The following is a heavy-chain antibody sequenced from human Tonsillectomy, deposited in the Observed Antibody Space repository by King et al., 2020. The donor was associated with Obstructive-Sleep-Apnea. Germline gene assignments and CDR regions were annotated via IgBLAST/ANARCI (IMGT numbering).Heavy chain of an antibody. Sequence: HVQLVESGAEVKKPGASVKVSCKASGYTFTGYYMHWVRQAPGQGLEWMGWINPNSGGTNYAQKFQGRVTMTRDTSISTAYMELSRLRSDGTAVYYCARDLLSSITMVRGVIGSWGQGTLVTVSS. D-gene: IGHD3-10*01. CDR2: INPNSGGT. J-gene: IGHJ4*02. CDR1: GYTFTGYY. V-gene: IGHV1-2*02. CDR3: ARDLLSSITMVRGVIGS.